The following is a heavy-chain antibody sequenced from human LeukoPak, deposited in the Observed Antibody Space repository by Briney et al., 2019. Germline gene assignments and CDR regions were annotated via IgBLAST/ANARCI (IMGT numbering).Heavy chain of an antibody. J-gene: IGHJ6*02. Sequence: GGSLRLSCAASGFTFSTYAMSWVRLAPGKGLERVSGISGSGGSTYYADSVKGRFTSSRDNSNNTLYVQMNSLRVEDTAVYYCAKSGGLSGSGRLAMDVWGQGTTVTVSS. CDR1: GFTFSTYA. CDR2: ISGSGGST. CDR3: AKSGGLSGSGRLAMDV. D-gene: IGHD3-10*01. V-gene: IGHV3-23*01.